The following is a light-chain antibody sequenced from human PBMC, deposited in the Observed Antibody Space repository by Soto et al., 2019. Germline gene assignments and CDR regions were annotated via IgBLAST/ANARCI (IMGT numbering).Light chain of an antibody. CDR3: QQYKSWPPIT. Sequence: EIVMTQSPATLSVSPGEGVTLSCRASHTVPSRIAWYQQKPGQAPSLLIYGASTRATGVPDRFSGTGSVTEFTLTISSLKSEDYAVYYCQQYKSWPPITFGQGTRLEIK. J-gene: IGKJ5*01. CDR2: GAS. CDR1: HTVPSR. V-gene: IGKV3-15*01.